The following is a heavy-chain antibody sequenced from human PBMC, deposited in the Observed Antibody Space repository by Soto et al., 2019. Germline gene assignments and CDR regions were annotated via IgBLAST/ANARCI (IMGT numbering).Heavy chain of an antibody. V-gene: IGHV1-69*02. J-gene: IGHJ4*02. CDR1: GGTFSSYT. CDR3: ARAAGIAAADLDY. Sequence: QVQLVQSGAEVKKPGSSVKVSCKASGGTFSSYTISWVRQAPGQGLEWMGRIIPILGIANYAQKFQGRVTITADKSTSTAYMELSSLRSEDTAVYYCARAAGIAAADLDYWGQGTLVTVSS. D-gene: IGHD6-13*01. CDR2: IIPILGIA.